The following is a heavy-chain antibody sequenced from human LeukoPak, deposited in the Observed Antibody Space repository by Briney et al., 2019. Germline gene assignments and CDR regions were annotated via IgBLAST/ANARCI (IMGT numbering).Heavy chain of an antibody. J-gene: IGHJ6*03. V-gene: IGHV4-34*01. CDR3: ARERDYYDYVWGRKTMDV. CDR2: INHSGST. CDR1: GGSFSGYY. Sequence: KPSETLSLTCAVYGGSFSGYYWSWIRQPPGKGLEWIGEINHSGSTNYNPSLKSRVTISVDTSKNQFSLKLSSVTAEDTAVYYCARERDYYDYVWGRKTMDVWGKGTTVTVSS. D-gene: IGHD3-16*01.